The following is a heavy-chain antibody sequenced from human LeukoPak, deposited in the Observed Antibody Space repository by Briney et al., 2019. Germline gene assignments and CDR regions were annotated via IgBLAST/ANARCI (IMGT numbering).Heavy chain of an antibody. CDR3: AREPEYYDSSGYTHDAFDI. Sequence: SETLSLTCTVSGGSISSYYWSWIRQPAGKGLEWIGRIYTSGSTNYNPSLKSRVTMSVDTSKNQFSLKLSSVTAADTAVYYCAREPEYYDSSGYTHDAFDIWGQGTMVTVSS. CDR2: IYTSGST. CDR1: GGSISSYY. J-gene: IGHJ3*02. D-gene: IGHD3-22*01. V-gene: IGHV4-4*07.